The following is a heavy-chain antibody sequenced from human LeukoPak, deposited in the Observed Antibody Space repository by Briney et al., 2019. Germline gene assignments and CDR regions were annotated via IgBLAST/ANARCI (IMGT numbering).Heavy chain of an antibody. CDR3: ASPYSSRWYELCY. J-gene: IGHJ4*02. D-gene: IGHD6-13*01. CDR1: GFTFRNYN. V-gene: IGHV3-48*01. Sequence: GGSLRLSCAASGFTFRNYNINWVRQAPGKGLEWVSYITGSSSTIYYADSVRGRFTISRDNAENSLFLQMNSLRAEDTAVYYCASPYSSRWYELCYWGQGTLVTVSS. CDR2: ITGSSSTI.